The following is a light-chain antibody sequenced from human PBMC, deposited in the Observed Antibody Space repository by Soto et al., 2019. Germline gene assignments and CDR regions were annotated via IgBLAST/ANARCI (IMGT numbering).Light chain of an antibody. J-gene: IGKJ2*01. CDR2: GTS. Sequence: EIVLTQSPGTLSLSPGERATLSCRTSQTVSSTYLAWYQQKRGQAPRLLIYGTSNMATGIPDRFCGSGSVSDFTLTISGLEPEDFAVYHCQLYGSSPLYAFAQGTELEIK. V-gene: IGKV3-20*01. CDR3: QLYGSSPLYA. CDR1: QTVSSTY.